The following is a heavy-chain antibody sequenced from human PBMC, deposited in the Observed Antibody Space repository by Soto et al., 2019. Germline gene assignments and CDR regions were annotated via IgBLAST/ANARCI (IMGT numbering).Heavy chain of an antibody. CDR2: VKTQAEGATT. Sequence: EVQLVESGGGLVKPGESLRLSCVASGFPFTTVWMNWVRQAPGKGPEWLGRVKTQAEGATTDYAAPAKGRFTNFRDDSINAVYLQMTSLRIEDTALYYGTSRIRTTNDNWGQGTLVTVSS. V-gene: IGHV3-15*07. D-gene: IGHD1-1*01. J-gene: IGHJ4*02. CDR3: TSRIRTTNDN. CDR1: GFPFTTVW.